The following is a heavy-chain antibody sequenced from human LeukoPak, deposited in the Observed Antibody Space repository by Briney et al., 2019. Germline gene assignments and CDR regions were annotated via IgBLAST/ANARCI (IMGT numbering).Heavy chain of an antibody. CDR2: LSGSGGST. J-gene: IGHJ5*02. D-gene: IGHD3-22*01. V-gene: IGHV3-23*01. Sequence: GGSLRLSCAASGFTFSSYAMSWVRQAPGKGLEWVSALSGSGGSTYYADSVKGRFTISRDNSKNTLYLQMNSLRAEDTAVYYCAKDGGVSGYAYNWFDPWGQGTLVTVSS. CDR3: AKDGGVSGYAYNWFDP. CDR1: GFTFSSYA.